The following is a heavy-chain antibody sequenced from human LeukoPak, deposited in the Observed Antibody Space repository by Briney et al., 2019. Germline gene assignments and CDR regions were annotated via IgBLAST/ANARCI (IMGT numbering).Heavy chain of an antibody. D-gene: IGHD5-12*01. CDR2: INWNGGST. CDR3: ARVSGGGIVATKFPY. Sequence: GGSLRLSCAASGFTVSSNYMSWVRQAPGKGLEWVSGINWNGGSTGYADSVKGRFTISRDNAKNSLYLQMNSLRAEDTALYYCARVSGGGIVATKFPYWGQGTLVTVSS. J-gene: IGHJ4*02. V-gene: IGHV3-20*04. CDR1: GFTVSSNY.